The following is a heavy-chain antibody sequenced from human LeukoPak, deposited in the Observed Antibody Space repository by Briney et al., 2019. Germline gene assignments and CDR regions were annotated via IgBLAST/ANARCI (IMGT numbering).Heavy chain of an antibody. CDR3: AKDPRQLIAAADPDY. CDR2: ISGSGGRT. J-gene: IGHJ4*02. V-gene: IGHV3-23*01. CDR1: GFTFSSYA. Sequence: GGSLRLSCAASGFTFSSYAMSWVRQAPGRGLEWVSAISGSGGRTYYADSVKGRFTISRDNSKNTLYLQMNSLRAEDTAVYYCAKDPRQLIAAADPDYWGQGTLVTVSS. D-gene: IGHD6-13*01.